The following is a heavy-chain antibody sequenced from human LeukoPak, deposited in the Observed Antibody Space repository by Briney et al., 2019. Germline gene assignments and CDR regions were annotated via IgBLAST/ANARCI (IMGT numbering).Heavy chain of an antibody. Sequence: PSQTLSLTCAVSGGSISSGGYSWSWIRQPPGKGLEWIGYIYHSGSTYYNPSLKSRVTISVDRPKNQFSLKLSSVTAADTAVYYCASLNGDDFDYWGQGTLVTVSS. CDR1: GGSISSGGYS. CDR2: IYHSGST. V-gene: IGHV4-30-2*01. J-gene: IGHJ4*02. D-gene: IGHD4-17*01. CDR3: ASLNGDDFDY.